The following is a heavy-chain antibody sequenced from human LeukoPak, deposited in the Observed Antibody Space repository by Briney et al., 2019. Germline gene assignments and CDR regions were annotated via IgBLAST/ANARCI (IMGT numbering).Heavy chain of an antibody. V-gene: IGHV4-59*08. J-gene: IGHJ4*02. Sequence: PSETLSLTCTVSGGSISSYYWSWIRQPPGKGLEWIGYIYYSGSTNYNPSLKSRVTISVDTSKNQFSLKLSSVTAADTAVYYCASLAYCGGDCYSWDQPEDYWGQGTLVTVSS. D-gene: IGHD2-21*02. CDR1: GGSISSYY. CDR3: ASLAYCGGDCYSWDQPEDY. CDR2: IYYSGST.